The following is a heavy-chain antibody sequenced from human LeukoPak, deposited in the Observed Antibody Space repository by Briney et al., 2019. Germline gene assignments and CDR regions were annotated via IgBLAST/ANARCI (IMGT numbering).Heavy chain of an antibody. V-gene: IGHV1-18*01. CDR3: ARDCSSNSCYTAY. Sequence: ASVKVSCKASGYTFSNFGLTWVRQAPGQGLEWMGWISGYSGNANYAQKFQDRVVMTTDRSTSTAYMELRRVRSDDTAVYYCARDCSSNSCYTAYWGQGTLVTVSS. CDR1: GYTFSNFG. CDR2: ISGYSGNA. J-gene: IGHJ4*02. D-gene: IGHD2-2*02.